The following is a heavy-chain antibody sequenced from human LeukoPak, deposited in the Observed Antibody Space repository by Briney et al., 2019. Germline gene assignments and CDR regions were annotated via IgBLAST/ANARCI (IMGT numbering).Heavy chain of an antibody. CDR1: GFTFGNHR. CDR2: IKEDGSET. V-gene: IGHV3-7*01. D-gene: IGHD3-10*01. CDR3: ARDRGFFLFDY. Sequence: GGSLRLSCAASGFTFGNHRMNWVRQAPGKGLEWLAHIKEDGSETAYVDSVRGRFTISRDNAKNSLYLQMSSLRDEDTAVYYCARDRGFFLFDYWGQGTLVSVSS. J-gene: IGHJ4*02.